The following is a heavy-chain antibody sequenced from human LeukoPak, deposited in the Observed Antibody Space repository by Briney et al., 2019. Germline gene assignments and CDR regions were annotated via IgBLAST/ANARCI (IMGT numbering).Heavy chain of an antibody. CDR2: MSYDGSDK. Sequence: GRSLRLSCAASGFTFSNYGMHWVRQAPGKGLEWVAAMSYDGSDKYFADSVKGRFTISRDNSRNTMYLQMDSLRAEDTAVYYCAKEYDSGGYGANFDYWGQGTLVTVSS. CDR1: GFTFSNYG. D-gene: IGHD3-10*01. CDR3: AKEYDSGGYGANFDY. V-gene: IGHV3-30*18. J-gene: IGHJ4*02.